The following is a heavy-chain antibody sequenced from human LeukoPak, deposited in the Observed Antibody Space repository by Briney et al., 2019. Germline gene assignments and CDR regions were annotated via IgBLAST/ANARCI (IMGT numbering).Heavy chain of an antibody. CDR2: INSDGSST. CDR1: GFSFSSYW. D-gene: IGHD3-10*01. J-gene: IGHJ6*03. V-gene: IGHV3-74*01. Sequence: PPGGSLRLSCAASGFSFSSYWMHWVRQAPGKGLVWVSRINSDGSSTSYADSVKGRFTISRDNAKNTLYLQMNSLRAEDTAVYYCAKKVGRYYGFLDSYMDVWGKGTTVTISS. CDR3: AKKVGRYYGFLDSYMDV.